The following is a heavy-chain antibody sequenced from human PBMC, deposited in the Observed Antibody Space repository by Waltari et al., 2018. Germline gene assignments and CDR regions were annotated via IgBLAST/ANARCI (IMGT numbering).Heavy chain of an antibody. CDR1: GVSITSRDYY. J-gene: IGHJ6*03. D-gene: IGHD4-4*01. CDR3: AREVRRDSYYVGNYYMDV. CDR2: SYYRVAT. Sequence: QVQLRESGPGLVKPSQTLSLTCSVSGVSITSRDYYCSWIRQSPEKGLEWIGYSYYRVATNYNPSIKSRISSSADESKNQFSLMLTSVTAADTAVYYCAREVRRDSYYVGNYYMDVWGKGTTVTVSS. V-gene: IGHV4-30-4*08.